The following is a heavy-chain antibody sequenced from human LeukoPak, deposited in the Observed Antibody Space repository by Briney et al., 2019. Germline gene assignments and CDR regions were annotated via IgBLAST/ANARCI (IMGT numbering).Heavy chain of an antibody. J-gene: IGHJ2*01. Sequence: SETLSLTCTVSGGSISSGGYYWSWIRQPPGKGLEWIGYIYHSGSTYYNPSLKSRVTISVDTSKNQFSLKLSSVTAADTAVYYCARHDYAGWRYWYFDLWGRGTLVTVSS. CDR3: ARHDYAGWRYWYFDL. CDR1: GGSISSGGYY. CDR2: IYHSGST. D-gene: IGHD5-12*01. V-gene: IGHV4-30-2*01.